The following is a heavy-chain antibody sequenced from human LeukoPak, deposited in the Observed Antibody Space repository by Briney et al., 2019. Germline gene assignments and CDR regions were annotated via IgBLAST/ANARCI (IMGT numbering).Heavy chain of an antibody. Sequence: SETLSLTCTVSGGSISSSSYYWGWIRQPPGKGLEWIGSIYYSGSTYYNPSLKSRVTISVDTSKNQFSLRLSSVTAADTAVYYCARRNYGDYGDYWGQGTLVTVSS. CDR1: GGSISSSSYY. CDR3: ARRNYGDYGDY. CDR2: IYYSGST. D-gene: IGHD4-17*01. V-gene: IGHV4-39*01. J-gene: IGHJ4*02.